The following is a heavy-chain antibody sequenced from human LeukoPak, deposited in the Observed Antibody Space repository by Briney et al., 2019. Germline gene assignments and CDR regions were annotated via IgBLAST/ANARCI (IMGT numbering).Heavy chain of an antibody. J-gene: IGHJ4*02. CDR2: ISTYNGNT. D-gene: IGHD3-10*01. Sequence: GASVKVSCKTSGYTFTSYGINWVRQAPGQGLEWMGWISTYNGNTNYAQKLQGRVTMTRDTSTGTVYLELRSLRSDDTAVYYCARDMVLGITLVRCFDYWGQGTLVTVSS. CDR1: GYTFTSYG. CDR3: ARDMVLGITLVRCFDY. V-gene: IGHV1-18*01.